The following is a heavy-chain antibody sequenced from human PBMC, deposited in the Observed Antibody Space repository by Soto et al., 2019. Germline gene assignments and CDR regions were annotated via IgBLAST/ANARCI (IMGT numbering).Heavy chain of an antibody. CDR3: ARVVNPNMVRGVMDFDY. CDR2: IYYSGST. V-gene: IGHV4-59*01. J-gene: IGHJ4*02. CDR1: GGSISSYY. Sequence: SETLSLTCTVSGGSISSYYWSWIRQPPGKGLEWIGYIYYSGSTNYNPSLKSRVTISVDTSKNQFSLKLSSVTAADTAVYYCARVVNPNMVRGVMDFDYWGQGTLVTVSS. D-gene: IGHD3-10*01.